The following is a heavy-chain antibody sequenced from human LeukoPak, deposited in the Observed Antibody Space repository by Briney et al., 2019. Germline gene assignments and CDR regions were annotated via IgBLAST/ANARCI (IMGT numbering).Heavy chain of an antibody. J-gene: IGHJ4*02. CDR2: FDPEDGET. CDR3: ATWAYYYGSGPRGYYFDY. Sequence: EASVKVSCKVPGYTLTELSMHWVRQAPGKGLEWMGGFDPEDGETIYAQKFQGRVTMTEDTSTDTAYMELSSLRSEDTAVYYCATWAYYYGSGPRGYYFDYWGQGTLVTVSS. CDR1: GYTLTELS. D-gene: IGHD3-10*01. V-gene: IGHV1-24*01.